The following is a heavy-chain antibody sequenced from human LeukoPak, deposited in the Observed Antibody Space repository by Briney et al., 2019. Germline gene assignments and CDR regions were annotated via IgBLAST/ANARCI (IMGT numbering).Heavy chain of an antibody. CDR1: GFTFSSYD. Sequence: GGSLRLSCAASGFTFSSYDVTWVRQTPGKGLEWVSLISRSGGTTYYADSVKGRFTISRDNSKNTLYLQMNSLRAEDTAEYYCAKRGGTESFYYYYYMDVWGKGTTVTVSS. CDR3: AKRGGTESFYYYYYMDV. D-gene: IGHD2-15*01. J-gene: IGHJ6*03. V-gene: IGHV3-23*01. CDR2: ISRSGGTT.